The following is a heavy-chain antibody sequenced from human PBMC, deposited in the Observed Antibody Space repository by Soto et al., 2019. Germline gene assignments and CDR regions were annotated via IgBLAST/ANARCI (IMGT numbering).Heavy chain of an antibody. D-gene: IGHD2-15*01. CDR1: GYTFTGYY. J-gene: IGHJ4*02. Sequence: QVQLVQSGAEVKKPGASVKVSCKASGYTFTGYYMHWVRQAPGQGLEWMGWINPNSGGTNYAQKFQGWVTMTRDTSISTAYRELSRLRSDDTAVYYCASGGKDCSGGSCYSFDYWGQGTLVTVSS. CDR2: INPNSGGT. V-gene: IGHV1-2*04. CDR3: ASGGKDCSGGSCYSFDY.